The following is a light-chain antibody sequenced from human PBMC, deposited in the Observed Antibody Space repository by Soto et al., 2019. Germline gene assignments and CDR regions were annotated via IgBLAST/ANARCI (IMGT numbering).Light chain of an antibody. CDR2: DTS. CDR3: QQYYSYPRT. Sequence: DILLTQSPVTQSLSPGQRATVYCGPSRRVSGGFLDWYQQKPGMAPRLILYDTSFRATGIPDRFSGSGSGTDFTLTISCLQSEDFATYYCQQYYSYPRTFGQGTKVDIK. CDR1: RRVSGGF. J-gene: IGKJ1*01. V-gene: IGKV3D-20*01.